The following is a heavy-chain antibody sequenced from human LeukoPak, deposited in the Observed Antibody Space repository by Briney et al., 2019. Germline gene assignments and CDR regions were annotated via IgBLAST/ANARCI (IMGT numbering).Heavy chain of an antibody. Sequence: PGGSLRLSCAASGFTFSDYYMSWIRQAPGKGLEWVSYISSSSSYTNYAGSVKGRFTISRDNAKNSLYLQMNSLRAEDTAVYYCARDAKRKYSSSWYGGTFDYWGQGTLVTVSS. J-gene: IGHJ4*02. V-gene: IGHV3-11*05. D-gene: IGHD6-13*01. CDR2: ISSSSSYT. CDR1: GFTFSDYY. CDR3: ARDAKRKYSSSWYGGTFDY.